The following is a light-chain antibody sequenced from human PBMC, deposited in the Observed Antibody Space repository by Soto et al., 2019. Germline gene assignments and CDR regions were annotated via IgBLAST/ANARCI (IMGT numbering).Light chain of an antibody. CDR3: QQYGSSPPYT. CDR2: GSS. Sequence: EVVLTQSPGTLSLSPGERATLSCRASQSVSNNYLAWYQQKPGQSPKLLTFGSSDRATGIPARFSGSGSGTDFTLTISSLEPVDFAVYYCQQYGSSPPYTCGQGTKLEIK. V-gene: IGKV3-20*01. J-gene: IGKJ2*01. CDR1: QSVSNNY.